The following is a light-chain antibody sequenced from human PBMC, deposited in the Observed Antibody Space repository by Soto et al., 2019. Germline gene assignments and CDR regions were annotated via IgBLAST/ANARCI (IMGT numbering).Light chain of an antibody. Sequence: DIQMTQSPSTLSASIGDRVTITCRASQRVDSWLAWYQHQPGKAPKLLIYKAYSLQTGVPSRFSGSGSGTEFTLTICSLQPDDFATYYCQHYNAYSRVFGQGTKVEIK. CDR2: KAY. CDR1: QRVDSW. V-gene: IGKV1-5*03. CDR3: QHYNAYSRV. J-gene: IGKJ1*01.